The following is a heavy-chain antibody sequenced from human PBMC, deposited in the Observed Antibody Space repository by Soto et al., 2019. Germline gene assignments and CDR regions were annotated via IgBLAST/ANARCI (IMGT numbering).Heavy chain of an antibody. CDR3: AIDPVAGAYVDY. CDR2: INAYNGNT. V-gene: IGHV1-18*01. J-gene: IGHJ4*02. D-gene: IGHD6-19*01. Sequence: VQLVQSGAEVKKPGASVKVSCKASGYTFTSYGISWVRQAPGQGLEWMGWINAYNGNTNYAPKLQGRVTMTTDTSTSTAYMALRTLRSDDTAVYCAIDPVAGAYVDYWGQGARVTVSS. CDR1: GYTFTSYG.